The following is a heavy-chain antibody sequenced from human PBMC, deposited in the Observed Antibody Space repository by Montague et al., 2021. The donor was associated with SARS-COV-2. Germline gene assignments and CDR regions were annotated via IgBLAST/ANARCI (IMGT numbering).Heavy chain of an antibody. Sequence: SETLSLTCTVSGGSISRYFWNWIRQTQGKGLEWKGYVNDIDSSXXXHSXXXRXTILLDTPKNKFSLRLNAVTAANTAVYYCARVTVGGRDGRTREYDGLDSWGQGILVTVSS. J-gene: IGHJ4*02. D-gene: IGHD4/OR15-4a*01. CDR3: ARVTVGGRDGRTREYDGLDS. V-gene: IGHV4-59*01. CDR1: GGSISRYF. CDR2: VNDIDSS.